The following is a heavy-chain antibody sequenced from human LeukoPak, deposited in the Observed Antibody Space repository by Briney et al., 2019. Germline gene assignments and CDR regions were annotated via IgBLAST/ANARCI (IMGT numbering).Heavy chain of an antibody. Sequence: GASVKVSCKASGYTFTSYDINWVRQDTGQGLEWMGWMNPNSGNTGYAQKFQGRVTITRNTSISTAYMELSSLRSEDTAVYYCARGPPADFWSGYYYFDYWGQGTLVTVSS. D-gene: IGHD3-3*01. V-gene: IGHV1-8*03. CDR1: GYTFTSYD. J-gene: IGHJ4*02. CDR3: ARGPPADFWSGYYYFDY. CDR2: MNPNSGNT.